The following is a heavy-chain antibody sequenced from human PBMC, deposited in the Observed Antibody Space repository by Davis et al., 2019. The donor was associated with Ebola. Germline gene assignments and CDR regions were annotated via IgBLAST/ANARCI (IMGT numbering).Heavy chain of an antibody. Sequence: PGGSLRLSCTVSGGSISSYYWSWIRQPPGKGLEWIGYIYYSGSTNYNPSLKSRVTISVDTSKNQFSLKLSSVTAADTAVYYCARNNITRSYYYYGMDVWGQGTTVTVSS. CDR2: IYYSGST. V-gene: IGHV4-59*01. D-gene: IGHD2/OR15-2a*01. J-gene: IGHJ6*02. CDR1: GGSISSYY. CDR3: ARNNITRSYYYYGMDV.